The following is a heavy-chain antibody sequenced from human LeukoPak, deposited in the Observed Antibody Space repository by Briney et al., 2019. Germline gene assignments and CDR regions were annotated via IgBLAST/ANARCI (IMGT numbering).Heavy chain of an antibody. CDR3: GRGKYCGDTRCHGYYYMDV. J-gene: IGHJ6*03. Sequence: SETLSLTCTVSGGSISSGNYYWTWIRQPAGKGLEWIGHIYSGGSTNFHPSLKSRVTISVDTSKTQLFLKLTSVTAADTAVYYCGRGKYCGDTRCHGYYYMDVWGKGTKVTVSS. D-gene: IGHD2-2*01. CDR2: IYSGGST. V-gene: IGHV4-61*09. CDR1: GGSISSGNYY.